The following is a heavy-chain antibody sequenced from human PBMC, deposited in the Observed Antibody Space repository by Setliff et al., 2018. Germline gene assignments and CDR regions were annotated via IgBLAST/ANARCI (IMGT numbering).Heavy chain of an antibody. CDR1: GYTFSSYA. D-gene: IGHD6-13*01. Sequence: GASVKVSCKASGYTFSSYAISWVRQAPGQGLEWLGWISVYSGNTDYAQNFQGRVTMTADTSTSTAYMELRSLTSDDTAVYYCSRGRRGSTWTSDSWGQGTLVTVS. CDR2: ISVYSGNT. J-gene: IGHJ5*01. V-gene: IGHV1-18*01. CDR3: SRGRRGSTWTSDS.